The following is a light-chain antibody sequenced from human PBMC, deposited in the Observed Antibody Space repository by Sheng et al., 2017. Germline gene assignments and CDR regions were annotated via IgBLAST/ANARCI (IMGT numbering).Light chain of an antibody. CDR3: QSYDNSLSGSRV. J-gene: IGLJ1*01. V-gene: IGLV1-40*01. CDR1: SSNIGAGYD. CDR2: GNN. Sequence: QSVLTQPPSVSGAPGQRVTISCTGSSSNIGAGYDVHWYQQLPGTAPKLLIYGNNNRPSGVPDRFSDSKSGTSASLAITGLQAEDEADYYCQSYDNSLSGSRVFGTGTKVTVL.